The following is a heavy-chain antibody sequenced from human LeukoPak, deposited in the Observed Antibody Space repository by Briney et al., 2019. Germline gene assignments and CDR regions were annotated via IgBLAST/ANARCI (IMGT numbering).Heavy chain of an antibody. D-gene: IGHD3-22*01. J-gene: IGHJ3*02. V-gene: IGHV1-2*02. CDR1: GYTFTGYY. CDR3: ARDWDYDSSGYPGAFDI. CDR2: INPNSGGT. Sequence: ASVKVSCKASGYTFTGYYMHRVRQAPGQGLEWMGWINPNSGGTNYAQKFQGRVTMTRDTSISTAYMELSRLRSDDTAVYYCARDWDYDSSGYPGAFDIWGQGTMVTVSS.